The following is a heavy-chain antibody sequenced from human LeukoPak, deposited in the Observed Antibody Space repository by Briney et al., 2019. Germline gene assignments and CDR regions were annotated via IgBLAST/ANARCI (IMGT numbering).Heavy chain of an antibody. CDR2: ISSSSSYI. CDR1: GFTFSSYS. J-gene: IGHJ4*02. V-gene: IGHV3-21*04. D-gene: IGHD3-10*01. CDR3: AKGLYGSGSPSYYFDY. Sequence: PGGSLRLSCAASGFTFSSYSMNWVRQAPGKGLEWVSSISSSSSYIYYADSVKGRFTISRDNAKNSLYLQMNSLRAEDTAVYYCAKGLYGSGSPSYYFDYWGQGTLVTVSS.